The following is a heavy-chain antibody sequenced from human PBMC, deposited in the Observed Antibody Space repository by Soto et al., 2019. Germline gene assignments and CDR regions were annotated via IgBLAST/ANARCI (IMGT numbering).Heavy chain of an antibody. CDR3: ARESLLRYSPTNWFDP. CDR2: IDQDGSEK. V-gene: IGHV3-7*01. Sequence: GGSLRLSCAASGFTFTTYWMSWVRQAPGKGLEWVANIDQDGSEKNYVDSVKCRFTISRDNTKNSLYLQMNSLRAEDTAVYYCARESLLRYSPTNWFDPWGQGTLVTVSS. CDR1: GFTFTTYW. J-gene: IGHJ5*02. D-gene: IGHD3-9*01.